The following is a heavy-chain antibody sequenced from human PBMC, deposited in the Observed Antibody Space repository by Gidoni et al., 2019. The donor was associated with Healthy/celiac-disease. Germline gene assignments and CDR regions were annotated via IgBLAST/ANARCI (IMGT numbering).Heavy chain of an antibody. Sequence: EVQLLESGGGLVQPGGSLRLSCSASGFTFSSYASSWVRQGPGKGLEWVSAISGSGGSTYYADSVKGRFTISRDNSKNTLYLQMNSLRAEDTAVYYCAKGGGASSSCYDYWGQGTLVTVSS. CDR1: GFTFSSYA. D-gene: IGHD6-13*01. CDR3: AKGGGASSSCYDY. V-gene: IGHV3-23*01. J-gene: IGHJ4*02. CDR2: ISGSGGST.